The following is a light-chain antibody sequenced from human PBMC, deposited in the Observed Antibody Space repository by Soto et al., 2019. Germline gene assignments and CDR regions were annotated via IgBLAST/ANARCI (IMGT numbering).Light chain of an antibody. Sequence: QSVLTQSSSASASLGSSVKLTCTRSSGHRSYIIAWHQQQPGTAPRYLMKLEDSGGYNRGSGVPDRFSGSSSGADRYLTISNLQSEDEADYYCETWDSNTRVFGGGTKVTVL. CDR2: LEDSGGY. CDR1: SGHRSYI. J-gene: IGLJ2*01. V-gene: IGLV4-60*03. CDR3: ETWDSNTRV.